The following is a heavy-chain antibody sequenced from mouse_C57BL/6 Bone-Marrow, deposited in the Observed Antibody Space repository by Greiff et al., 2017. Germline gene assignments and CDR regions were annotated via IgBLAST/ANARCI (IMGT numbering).Heavy chain of an antibody. CDR3: AILYDYDGAY. CDR2: ISNGGGST. V-gene: IGHV5-12*01. CDR1: GFTFSDYY. J-gene: IGHJ3*01. Sequence: EVQVVESGGDLVKPGGSLKLSCAASGFTFSDYYMYWVRQTPEKRLEWVAYISNGGGSTYYPDTVKGRFTISRDNAKNTLYLQMSRLKSEDTAMYYCAILYDYDGAYWGQGTLVTVSA. D-gene: IGHD2-4*01.